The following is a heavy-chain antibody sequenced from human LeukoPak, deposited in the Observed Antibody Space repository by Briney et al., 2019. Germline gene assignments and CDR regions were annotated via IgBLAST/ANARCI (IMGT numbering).Heavy chain of an antibody. V-gene: IGHV1-2*02. D-gene: IGHD6-19*01. Sequence: ASVKVSCKASGYTFTGYYMQWVRQAPGQGLEWMGWINPNSGGTNYAQRFQGRVTMTRDTSISTAYMELSRLRSDDTAVYYCARPSLMAVAVAIGFDPWGQGTLVTVSS. CDR3: ARPSLMAVAVAIGFDP. CDR2: INPNSGGT. J-gene: IGHJ5*02. CDR1: GYTFTGYY.